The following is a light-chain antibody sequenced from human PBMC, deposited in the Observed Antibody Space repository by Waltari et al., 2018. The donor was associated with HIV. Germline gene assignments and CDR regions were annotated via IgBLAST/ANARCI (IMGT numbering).Light chain of an antibody. CDR1: KIGTKS. V-gene: IGLV3-21*02. CDR2: DDS. Sequence: SYVLTQAPSVSVAPGQTASISCGGDKIGTKSVHRYQQKPGQAPVLVVYDDSDRPSGIPERFSGFNSGNTATLTISRVEAGDEADYYCQVWHSKSDHVVFGGGTKVTVL. J-gene: IGLJ2*01. CDR3: QVWHSKSDHVV.